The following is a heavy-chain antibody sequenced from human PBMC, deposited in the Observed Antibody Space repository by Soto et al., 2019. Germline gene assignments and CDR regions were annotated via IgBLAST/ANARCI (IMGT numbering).Heavy chain of an antibody. CDR1: GFTFSYYW. J-gene: IGHJ3*01. Sequence: EVQLLESGGGLVQPGESLRLSCAASGFTFSYYWMHWVRQAPGMGLVWVSRIHSDGSSTTYADSVKGRFTISGDNARNTLYLQMTSLTAEDTAVYYCARGDRGAFDLWGQGTVLTVSS. CDR3: ARGDRGAFDL. V-gene: IGHV3-74*01. CDR2: IHSDGSST. D-gene: IGHD1-26*01.